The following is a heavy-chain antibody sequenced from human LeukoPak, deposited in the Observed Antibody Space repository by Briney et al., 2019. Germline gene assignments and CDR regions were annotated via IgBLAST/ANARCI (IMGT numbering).Heavy chain of an antibody. CDR2: IYTSGST. Sequence: PSETLSLTCTVSGGSISSYYWSWIRQPAGKGLEWIGHIYTSGSTNYNPSLKSRVTMSVDTSKNQFSLKLSSVTAADTAVYYCARDLTGYSNYKHAFDIWGQGTMVTVSS. V-gene: IGHV4-4*07. J-gene: IGHJ3*02. CDR1: GGSISSYY. CDR3: ARDLTGYSNYKHAFDI. D-gene: IGHD4-11*01.